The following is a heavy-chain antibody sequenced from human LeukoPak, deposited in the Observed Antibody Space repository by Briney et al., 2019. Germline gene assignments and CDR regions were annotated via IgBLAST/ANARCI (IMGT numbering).Heavy chain of an antibody. CDR1: GFTFSSHG. Sequence: PGRSLRLSCAASGFTFSSHGMHWVRQAPGKGLEWVAIIWYDGSNQYYADSVKGRFTVSRDNSKNTLYLQMNSLRAEDTAVYYCARDHEWGRAYFDYWGQGTLVTVSS. J-gene: IGHJ4*02. D-gene: IGHD1-26*01. CDR2: IWYDGSNQ. CDR3: ARDHEWGRAYFDY. V-gene: IGHV3-33*01.